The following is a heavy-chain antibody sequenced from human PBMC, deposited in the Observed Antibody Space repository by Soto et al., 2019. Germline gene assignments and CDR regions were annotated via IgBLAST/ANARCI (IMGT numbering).Heavy chain of an antibody. Sequence: NPYITCTVSGGSISSGGYYWSWIRQHPGKGLEWIGYIYYSGSTYYNPSLKSRVTISVDTSKNQFSLKLSSVTAADTAVYYCARDARFIFLVVPAAMIWF. V-gene: IGHV4-31*03. J-gene: IGHJ5*01. CDR2: IYYSGST. CDR3: ARDARFIFLVVPAAMIWF. CDR1: GGSISSGGYY. D-gene: IGHD2-2*01.